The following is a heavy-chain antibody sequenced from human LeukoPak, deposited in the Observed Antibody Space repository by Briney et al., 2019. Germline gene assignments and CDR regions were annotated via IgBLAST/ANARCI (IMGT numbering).Heavy chain of an antibody. J-gene: IGHJ6*03. V-gene: IGHV1-69*05. CDR3: ARGLKNSSGWKGENYYMDV. CDR1: GGTFSSYA. CDR2: IIPIFGTA. D-gene: IGHD6-19*01. Sequence: ASVKVSCKASGGTFSSYAISWVRQAPGRGLEWMGGIIPIFGTANYAQKFQGRVTITTDESTSTAYMGLSSLRSEDTAVYYCARGLKNSSGWKGENYYMDVWGKGTTVTVSS.